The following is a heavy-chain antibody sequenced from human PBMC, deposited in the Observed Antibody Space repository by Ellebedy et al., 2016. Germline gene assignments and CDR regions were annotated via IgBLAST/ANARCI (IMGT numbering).Heavy chain of an antibody. CDR1: GFTFSSYA. D-gene: IGHD5-24*01. Sequence: GESLKISCAASGFTFSSYAMHWVRQAPGKGLEWVAVISYDGSNKYYADSVKGRFTISRDNSKNTLYLQMNSLRAEDTAVYYCARDRMDGYNNMCFDYWGQGTLVTVSS. V-gene: IGHV3-30-3*01. CDR2: ISYDGSNK. CDR3: ARDRMDGYNNMCFDY. J-gene: IGHJ4*02.